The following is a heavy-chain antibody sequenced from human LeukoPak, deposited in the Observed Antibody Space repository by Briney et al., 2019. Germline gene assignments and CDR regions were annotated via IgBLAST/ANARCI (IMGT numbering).Heavy chain of an antibody. J-gene: IGHJ4*02. V-gene: IGHV4-34*01. CDR1: GGSFSVYY. CDR3: ARGGIAVAGADY. CDR2: INHSGST. D-gene: IGHD6-19*01. Sequence: PSETLSLTCAVYGGSFSVYYWSWIRQPPGKGLEWIGEINHSGSTNYNPSLKSRVTISVDTSKNQFSLKLSSVTAADTAVYYCARGGIAVAGADYWGQGTLVTVSS.